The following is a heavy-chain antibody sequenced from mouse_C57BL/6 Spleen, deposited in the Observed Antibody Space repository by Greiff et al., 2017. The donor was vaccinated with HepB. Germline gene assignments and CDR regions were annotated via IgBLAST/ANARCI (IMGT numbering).Heavy chain of an antibody. V-gene: IGHV1-64*01. J-gene: IGHJ3*01. D-gene: IGHD2-4*01. CDR3: ARPGITDWFAY. CDR1: GYTFTSYW. Sequence: QVQLQQPGAELVKPGASVKLSCKASGYTFTSYWMHWVKQRPGQGLEWIGMIHPNSGSTNYNEKFKSKATLTVDKSSSTAYMQLSSLTSEDSAVYYCARPGITDWFAYWGQGTLVTVSA. CDR2: IHPNSGST.